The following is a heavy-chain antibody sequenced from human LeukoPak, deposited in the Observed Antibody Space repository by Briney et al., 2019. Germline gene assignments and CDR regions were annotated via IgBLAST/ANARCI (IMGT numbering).Heavy chain of an antibody. Sequence: ASVKVSCKASGFTFTGYYMHWVRQAPGQGLEWMGWISAYNGNTNYVQNLQGRVTMTTDTSTSTAYMELRSLRSDDTAVYYCARSGYDILTGYYPGDYWGQGTLVTVSS. D-gene: IGHD3-9*01. CDR2: ISAYNGNT. CDR3: ARSGYDILTGYYPGDY. CDR1: GFTFTGYY. V-gene: IGHV1-18*04. J-gene: IGHJ4*02.